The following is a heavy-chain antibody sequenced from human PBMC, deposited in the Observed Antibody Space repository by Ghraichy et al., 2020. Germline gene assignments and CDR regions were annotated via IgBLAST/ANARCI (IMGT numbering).Heavy chain of an antibody. Sequence: SLTLSLTCAVSGDVIGAGGYSWSWIRQSPGKGLEWVGYTYHDGTTHLNPSLKNRVTILVDKSKNQFSLNLSSLTAADTAVYYCARGAHDYAFDFWGQGAPVTVTS. J-gene: IGHJ4*02. CDR3: ARGAHDYAFDF. CDR2: TYHDGTT. D-gene: IGHD4-17*01. CDR1: GDVIGAGGYS. V-gene: IGHV4-30-2*06.